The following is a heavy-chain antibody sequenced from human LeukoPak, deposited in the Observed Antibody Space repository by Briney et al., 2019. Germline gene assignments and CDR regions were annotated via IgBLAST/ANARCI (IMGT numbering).Heavy chain of an antibody. CDR3: AREGGDLRWKNRFDF. CDR2: TSSDGSSK. Sequence: GGSLRLSCVGSGFTFRSIGMHWVRQAPGKGLEWVALTSSDGSSKYYTDSVNGRFTISRDNSKNTLYLQMNSLRAEDTAVYYCAREGGDLRWKNRFDFWGQGTLVTVSS. D-gene: IGHD4-23*01. J-gene: IGHJ4*02. V-gene: IGHV3-30*03. CDR1: GFTFRSIG.